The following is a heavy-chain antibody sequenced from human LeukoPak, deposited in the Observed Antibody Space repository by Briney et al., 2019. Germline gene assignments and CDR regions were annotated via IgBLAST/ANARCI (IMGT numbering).Heavy chain of an antibody. V-gene: IGHV3-21*01. D-gene: IGHD3-10*01. J-gene: IGHJ4*02. CDR3: ARDCWDYGSGSYCGIDY. CDR2: ISSSSSYI. CDR1: GFTFSSYS. Sequence: GGSLRLSCAASGFTFSSYSMNWVRQAPGKGLEWVSSISSSSSYIYYADSVKGRFTISRDNAKNSLYLEMNSLRAEDTAVYYCARDCWDYGSGSYCGIDYWGQGTLVTVSS.